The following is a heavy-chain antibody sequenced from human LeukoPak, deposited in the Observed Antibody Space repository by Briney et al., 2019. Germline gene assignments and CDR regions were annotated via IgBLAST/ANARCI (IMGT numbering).Heavy chain of an antibody. D-gene: IGHD3-9*01. CDR3: VLGSGFF. CDR1: GFTFSNSW. J-gene: IGHJ4*02. Sequence: GGSLRLSCAASGFTFSNSWMTWFRQAPGEGLECVAIIKQDGSEKYYVASVKGRFTISRDNTKNSLSLHMNSLRVEDTAVYYCVLGSGFFWGQGTLVTVSS. CDR2: IKQDGSEK. V-gene: IGHV3-7*01.